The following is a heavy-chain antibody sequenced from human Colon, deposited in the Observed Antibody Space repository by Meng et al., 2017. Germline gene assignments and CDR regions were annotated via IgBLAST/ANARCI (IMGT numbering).Heavy chain of an antibody. V-gene: IGHV4-4*07. J-gene: IGHJ3*02. CDR2: IYRSGSA. CDR1: SGSISSYY. Sequence: GSLRLSCTVSSGSISSYYWSWIRQPAGKGLELVGRIYRSGSAIYNPSLKGRVTMSVDTSKNEFSLRLSSVTAADTAVYYCAKYLVRGNIIQGHDAFDMWGQGKMVTGSS. D-gene: IGHD3-10*01. CDR3: AKYLVRGNIIQGHDAFDM.